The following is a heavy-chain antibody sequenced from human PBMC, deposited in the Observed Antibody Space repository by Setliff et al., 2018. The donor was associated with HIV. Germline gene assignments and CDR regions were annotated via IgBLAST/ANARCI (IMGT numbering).Heavy chain of an antibody. CDR2: IYYSGST. J-gene: IGHJ4*02. CDR1: GGSISSGDYY. Sequence: SETLSLTCTVSGGSISSGDYYWSWIRQPPGKGLEWIGYIYYSGSTYYNPSLKSRVTISVDTSKNQFSLKLSSVTAADTAVYYCARDPVDSSGPYFDYWGQGTLVTVSS. V-gene: IGHV4-30-4*08. D-gene: IGHD3-22*01. CDR3: ARDPVDSSGPYFDY.